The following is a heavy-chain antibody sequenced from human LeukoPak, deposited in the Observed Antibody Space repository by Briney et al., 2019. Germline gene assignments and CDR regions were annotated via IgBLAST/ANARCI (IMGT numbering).Heavy chain of an antibody. CDR1: GFTFSDYY. D-gene: IGHD3-10*01. Sequence: PGGSLRLSCAASGFTFSDYYMSWIRQAPGKGLEWVSYISSSSSYTNYADSVKGRFTISRDNAKNSLYLQMNSLRAEDTAVYYCAREDYYGSGSYYNENWYFDPWGRGTLVTVSS. J-gene: IGHJ2*01. CDR2: ISSSSSYT. V-gene: IGHV3-11*06. CDR3: AREDYYGSGSYYNENWYFDP.